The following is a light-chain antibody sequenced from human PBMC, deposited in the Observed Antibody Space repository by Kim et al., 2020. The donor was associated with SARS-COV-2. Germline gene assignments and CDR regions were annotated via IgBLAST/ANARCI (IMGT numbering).Light chain of an antibody. J-gene: IGLJ3*02. CDR1: SLRSYY. V-gene: IGLV3-19*01. CDR2: GKI. CDR3: NSRDSSGNHWV. Sequence: ALGQTVRIKGQGDSLRSYYANWYQQKPGQAPVLVIYGKINRPSGIPDRFSGSSSGNTASLTITGAQAEDEADYYCNSRDSSGNHWVFGGGTQLTVL.